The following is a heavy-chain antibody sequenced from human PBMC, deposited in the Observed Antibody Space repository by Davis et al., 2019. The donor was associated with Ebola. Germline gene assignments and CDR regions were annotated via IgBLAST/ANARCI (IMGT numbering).Heavy chain of an antibody. J-gene: IGHJ4*02. Sequence: GVLKISCAASGFTVSSYSMNWVRQAPGKGLEWVSSISSSSSYIYYADSVKGRFTISRDNSKNTLYLQMNSLRAEDTAVYYCAREGYSSSWLDYWGQGTLVTVSS. CDR2: ISSSSSYI. CDR3: AREGYSSSWLDY. V-gene: IGHV3-21*01. CDR1: GFTVSSYS. D-gene: IGHD6-13*01.